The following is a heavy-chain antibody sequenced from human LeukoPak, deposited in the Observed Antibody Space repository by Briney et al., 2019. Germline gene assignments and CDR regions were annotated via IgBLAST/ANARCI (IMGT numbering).Heavy chain of an antibody. CDR1: GFTFSSYW. CDR2: INGDGSRT. Sequence: PGGSLRLSCAASGFTFSSYWMHWVRQAPGKGLVWVSHINGDGSRTTYADSVKGRFTTSRDNAKNTLYLQMSSLRAEDTAVYYCARDFHFGQDYWGQGALVTVSS. D-gene: IGHD3-3*01. J-gene: IGHJ4*02. V-gene: IGHV3-74*01. CDR3: ARDFHFGQDY.